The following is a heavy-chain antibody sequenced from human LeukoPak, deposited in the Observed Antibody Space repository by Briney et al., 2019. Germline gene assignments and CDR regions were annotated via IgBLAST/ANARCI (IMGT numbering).Heavy chain of an antibody. V-gene: IGHV4-39*07. Sequence: PSETLSLTCTVSGGSISSSSYYWGWIRQPPRKGLEWIGSIYYSGSTYYNPSLKSRVTISVDTSKNQFSLKLSSVTAADTAVYYCARDRGSYFDYWGQGTLVTVSS. CDR2: IYYSGST. D-gene: IGHD3-16*01. J-gene: IGHJ4*02. CDR3: ARDRGSYFDY. CDR1: GGSISSSSYY.